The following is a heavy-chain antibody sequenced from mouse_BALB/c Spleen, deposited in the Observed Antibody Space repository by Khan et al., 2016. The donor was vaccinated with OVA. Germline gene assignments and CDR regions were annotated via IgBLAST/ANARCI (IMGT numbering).Heavy chain of an antibody. V-gene: IGHV3-2*02. Sequence: VQLKESGPGLVKPSQSLSLTCTVTGYSINSDYAWNWIRQFPGNKLEWMGYISYSGSTRYNPSLKSRITITRHHSKDQFFLQLNSVTTVDTATYYCARSIRANWGQGTTLTVSA. CDR2: ISYSGST. D-gene: IGHD3-3*01. CDR3: ARSIRAN. CDR1: GYSINSDYA. J-gene: IGHJ2*01.